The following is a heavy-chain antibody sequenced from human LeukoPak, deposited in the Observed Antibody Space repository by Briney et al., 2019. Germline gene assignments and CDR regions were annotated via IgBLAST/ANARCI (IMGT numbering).Heavy chain of an antibody. D-gene: IGHD4-17*01. V-gene: IGHV3-23*01. J-gene: IGHJ4*02. CDR3: ARVFSGDYPFDY. CDR1: RFTFSSYA. Sequence: GGFLRLSCAASRFTFSSYAMSWVRQAPGKGLEWVSAISGSGGSTYYADSVKGRFTISRDNAKNSLYLQMNSLRAEDTAVYHCARVFSGDYPFDYWGQGTLVTVSS. CDR2: ISGSGGST.